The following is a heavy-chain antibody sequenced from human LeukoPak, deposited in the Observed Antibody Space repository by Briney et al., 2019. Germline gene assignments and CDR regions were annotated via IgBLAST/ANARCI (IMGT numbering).Heavy chain of an antibody. V-gene: IGHV3-21*01. D-gene: IGHD3-10*01. CDR1: GFTFSNYS. CDR2: ISSSGTYK. CDR3: ARVRVRGVIDY. J-gene: IGHJ4*02. Sequence: GGSLTLSCAVSGFTFSNYSMNWVRQAPGKGLELVSSISSSGTYKYFADSVRGRFTISRDNAKNSLYLQMNSLRAEETAVYYCARVRVRGVIDYWGQGTLVTVSS.